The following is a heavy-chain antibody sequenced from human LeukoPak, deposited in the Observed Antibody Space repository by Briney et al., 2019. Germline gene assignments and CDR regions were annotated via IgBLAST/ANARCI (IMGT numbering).Heavy chain of an antibody. V-gene: IGHV1-3*01. D-gene: IGHD5-18*01. Sequence: ASVKVSCKASGYTFTSYAMHWVRQAPGQRLEWMGWINAGNGNTKYSQKFQGRVTITRDTSASTAYMELSSLRSEDTAVYYCARDLEGTAMAWYYFDYWGQGTLVTVSS. CDR2: INAGNGNT. CDR3: ARDLEGTAMAWYYFDY. J-gene: IGHJ4*02. CDR1: GYTFTSYA.